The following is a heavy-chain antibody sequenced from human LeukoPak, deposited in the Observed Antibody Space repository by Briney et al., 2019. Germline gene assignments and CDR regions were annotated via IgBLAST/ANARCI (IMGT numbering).Heavy chain of an antibody. J-gene: IGHJ4*02. V-gene: IGHV4-59*08. Sequence: SETLSLTCTVSGGSISGYYWNWIRQSPGKGLEWIGYIYYSGTTNYNPSLKSRVTISVDRSNNQFSLKLSSVTAADTAVYHCARLSRRDSSGYYDFDYWGQGALVTVSS. CDR1: GGSISGYY. CDR3: ARLSRRDSSGYYDFDY. D-gene: IGHD3-22*01. CDR2: IYYSGTT.